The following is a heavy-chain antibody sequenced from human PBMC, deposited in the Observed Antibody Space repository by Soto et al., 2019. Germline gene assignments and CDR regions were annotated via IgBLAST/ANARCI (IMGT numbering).Heavy chain of an antibody. Sequence: GGSLRLSCAASGFTFSSYAMSWVRQAPGKGLEWVSAISGSGGSTYYADSVKGRFTISRDNSKNTLYLQMNSLRAEDTAVYYCAKASSTVTQEGHYYGMDVWGKGTTVTVSS. CDR2: ISGSGGST. V-gene: IGHV3-23*01. CDR1: GFTFSSYA. D-gene: IGHD4-17*01. J-gene: IGHJ6*04. CDR3: AKASSTVTQEGHYYGMDV.